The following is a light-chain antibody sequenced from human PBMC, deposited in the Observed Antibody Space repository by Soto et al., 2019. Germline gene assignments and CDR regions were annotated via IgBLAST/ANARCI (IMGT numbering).Light chain of an antibody. V-gene: IGKV3-20*01. Sequence: EIVLTQSPGTLSLSPGERATLSCRASQSVSSSYLAWYQQKSGQAPRLLIYGASNRATGIPDRFSGSGSGTDFTLTISRLEPEDFEVYYCQQYGRSSWTLAQGTNVDIK. CDR3: QQYGRSSWT. J-gene: IGKJ1*01. CDR2: GAS. CDR1: QSVSSSY.